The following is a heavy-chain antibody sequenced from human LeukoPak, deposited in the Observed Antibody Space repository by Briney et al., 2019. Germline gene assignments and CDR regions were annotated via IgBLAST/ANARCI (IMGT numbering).Heavy chain of an antibody. V-gene: IGHV1-18*01. CDR3: ARDAGIAVAGTLDYYYYYYMDV. CDR1: GYTFTSYG. Sequence: ASVKVSCKASGYTFTSYGISWVRQAPGQGLEWMGWISAYNGNTNYAQKLQGRVTMTTDTSTSTAYMELRSLRSDDTAVYYCARDAGIAVAGTLDYYYYYYMDVWGKGTTVTVSS. CDR2: ISAYNGNT. J-gene: IGHJ6*03. D-gene: IGHD6-19*01.